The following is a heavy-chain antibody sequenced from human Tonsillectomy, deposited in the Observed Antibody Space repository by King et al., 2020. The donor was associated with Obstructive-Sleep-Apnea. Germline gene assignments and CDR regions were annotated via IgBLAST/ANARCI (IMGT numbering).Heavy chain of an antibody. CDR2: INHSGVT. Sequence: VQLQQWGAGLLKPSETLSLTCAVYGGSFSGYYCSWIRQPPGKGLEWIGEINHSGVTNYNPSLKSRVTISVDTSKNQFSPKLSSVTATDTAVYYWATTTDYDILTGYYHNWFDPWGQGTLVTVSS. CDR3: ATTTDYDILTGYYHNWFDP. V-gene: IGHV4-34*01. CDR1: GGSFSGYY. D-gene: IGHD3-9*01. J-gene: IGHJ5*02.